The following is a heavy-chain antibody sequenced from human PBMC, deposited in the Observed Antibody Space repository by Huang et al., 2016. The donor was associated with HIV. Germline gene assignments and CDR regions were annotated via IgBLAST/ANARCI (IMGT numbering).Heavy chain of an antibody. D-gene: IGHD3-22*01. CDR3: ARARGYLYDSTGYYSRYYFDT. J-gene: IGHJ4*02. V-gene: IGHV1-8*03. CDR1: GFTFSNYD. Sequence: QVQLVQSGAEVKKPGASVKVSCKASGFTFSNYDFNWVRQASGQGLEWMGGMKPKSGNTGYAQKFQGRVTITRNTSITTADMELRSRRSEDTAVYYCARARGYLYDSTGYYSRYYFDTWGQGTLVTVSS. CDR2: MKPKSGNT.